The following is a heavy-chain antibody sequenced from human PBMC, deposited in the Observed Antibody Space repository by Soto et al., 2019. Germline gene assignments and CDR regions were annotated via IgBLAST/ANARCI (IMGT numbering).Heavy chain of an antibody. CDR3: ARDRGCSRTSCYSGVYYYYGMDV. V-gene: IGHV1-18*01. J-gene: IGHJ6*02. CDR2: ISGYNGNT. D-gene: IGHD2-2*01. Sequence: ASVKVSCKASGYSSSSYGISWVRQAPGQGLEWMGRISGYNGNTNYAQKVQGRVTMTTDTSTSTAYMELRSLRSDDTAVYYCARDRGCSRTSCYSGVYYYYGMDVWGQGTTVTVSS. CDR1: GYSSSSYG.